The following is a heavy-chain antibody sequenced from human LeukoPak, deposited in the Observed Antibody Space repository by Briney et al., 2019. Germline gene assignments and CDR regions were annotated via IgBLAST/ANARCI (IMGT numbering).Heavy chain of an antibody. CDR2: IYYSGST. D-gene: IGHD3-22*01. V-gene: IGHV4-61*01. Sequence: PSETLSLTCTVSGGSVSSGSYYWSWIRQPPGKGLEWIGYIYYSGSTNYNPSLKSRVTISVDTSKNQFSLKLSSGTAADTAVYYCARGDYDSSGYYWFDPWGQGTLVTVSS. CDR3: ARGDYDSSGYYWFDP. J-gene: IGHJ5*02. CDR1: GGSVSSGSYY.